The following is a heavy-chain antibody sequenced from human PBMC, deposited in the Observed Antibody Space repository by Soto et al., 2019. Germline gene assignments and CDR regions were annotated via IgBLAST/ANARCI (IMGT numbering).Heavy chain of an antibody. Sequence: VQLVQSGAEVKKPGASVRISCTASGISYTTYAIHWVRQAPGQGLEWMGWINAGNGDTRYSQRFQGRVTLTRDTSATTTNMDLSSLRSEDTSIYYCARAISGYVTWGQRTLVTVSS. D-gene: IGHD5-12*01. CDR2: INAGNGDT. CDR3: ARAISGYVT. V-gene: IGHV1-3*01. CDR1: GISYTTYA. J-gene: IGHJ4*02.